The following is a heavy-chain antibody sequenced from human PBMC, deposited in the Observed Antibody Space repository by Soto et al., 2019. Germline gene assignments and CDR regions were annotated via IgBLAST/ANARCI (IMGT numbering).Heavy chain of an antibody. Sequence: ASVKVSCKASGYTFTSYGISWVRQAPGQGLEWMGWISAYNGNTNYAQKLQGRVTMTTDTSTSTAYMELRSLRSDDTAVYYCARDETYYYDSSGYYSSWYYYGMDVWGQGTTVTVSS. V-gene: IGHV1-18*01. CDR1: GYTFTSYG. D-gene: IGHD3-22*01. CDR2: ISAYNGNT. CDR3: ARDETYYYDSSGYYSSWYYYGMDV. J-gene: IGHJ6*02.